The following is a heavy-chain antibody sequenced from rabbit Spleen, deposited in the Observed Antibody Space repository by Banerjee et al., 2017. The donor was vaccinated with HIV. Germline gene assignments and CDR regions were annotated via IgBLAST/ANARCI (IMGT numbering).Heavy chain of an antibody. Sequence: EESGGGLVQPEGSLTLTCTASGFSLSSNYWISWVRQAPGKGLEWIASKSTTTGATYYATWAKGRFTISRTSSTTVTLQMTSLTAADTATYFCTREVWAIACDYCASDLWGQGTLVTVS. D-gene: IGHD2-1*01. V-gene: IGHV1S45*01. CDR3: TREVWAIACDYCASDL. CDR1: GFSLSSNYW. CDR2: KSTTTGAT. J-gene: IGHJ3*01.